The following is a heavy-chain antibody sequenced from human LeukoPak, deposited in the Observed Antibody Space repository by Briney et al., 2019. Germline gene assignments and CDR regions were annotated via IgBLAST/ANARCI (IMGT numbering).Heavy chain of an antibody. CDR1: GFSFSGST. J-gene: IGHJ4*02. D-gene: IGHD4-17*01. CDR3: ARNKWGDYTGSDY. Sequence: PGGSLRLSCATSGFSFSGSTMHWVRQAPGKGLEWLGHIRSKRDNYATVYAASVEGRFTISRDNSKNTLYLQMNSLRAEDTAVYYCARNKWGDYTGSDYWGQGTLVTVSS. CDR2: IRSKRDNYAT. V-gene: IGHV3-73*01.